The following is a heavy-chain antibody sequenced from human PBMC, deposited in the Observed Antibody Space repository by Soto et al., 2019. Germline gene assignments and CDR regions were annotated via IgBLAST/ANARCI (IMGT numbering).Heavy chain of an antibody. CDR3: AKAPTSGSYRGPFDY. Sequence: GGSLRLSCAASGFTVSSKYMSWVRQAPGKGLEWVSLIQSGGPTYYADSVKGRFTISRDNSKNTLHLQMNSLRAEDTAVYYCAKAPTSGSYRGPFDYWGQGTLVTVSS. CDR1: GFTVSSKY. V-gene: IGHV3-66*01. J-gene: IGHJ4*02. CDR2: IQSGGPT. D-gene: IGHD6-19*01.